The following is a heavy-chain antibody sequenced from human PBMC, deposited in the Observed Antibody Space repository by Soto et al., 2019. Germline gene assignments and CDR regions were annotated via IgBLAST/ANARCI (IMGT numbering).Heavy chain of an antibody. CDR3: ARDLVIAARPGYYGMDV. CDR1: GFTFSSYS. CDR2: ISSSSSYI. V-gene: IGHV3-21*01. J-gene: IGHJ6*02. Sequence: GGSLRLSCAASGFTFSSYSMNWVRQAPGKGLEWVSSISSSSSYIYYADSVKGRFTISRDNAKNSLYLQMNSLRAEDTAVYYCARDLVIAARPGYYGMDVWGQGTTVTVSS. D-gene: IGHD6-6*01.